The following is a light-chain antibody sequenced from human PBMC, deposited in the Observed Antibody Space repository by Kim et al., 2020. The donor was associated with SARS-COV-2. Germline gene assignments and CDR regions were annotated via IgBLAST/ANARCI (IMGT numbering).Light chain of an antibody. CDR3: AAWDDSLRGKV. CDR1: RSNIGSNS. V-gene: IGLV1-47*02. Sequence: GQPVTISCSGSRSNIGSNSVHWFQQFPGTTPKLLIYRNNQRPSGVPDRFSGSKSGTSASLAISGLRSEDEADYYCAAWDDSLRGKVFGGGTKLTVL. CDR2: RNN. J-gene: IGLJ3*02.